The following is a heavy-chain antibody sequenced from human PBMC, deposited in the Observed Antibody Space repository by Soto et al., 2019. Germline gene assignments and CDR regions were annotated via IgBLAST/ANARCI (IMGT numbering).Heavy chain of an antibody. V-gene: IGHV3-30-3*01. D-gene: IGHD2-2*02. CDR2: ISYDGSNK. Sequence: QVQLVESGGGVVQPGRSLRLSCAASGFTFSSYAMHWVRQAPGKGLEWVAVISYDGSNKYYADSVKGRFTISRDNSKKTLYLQMNSLRAEDTAVYYCARGSSVYCSSTSCYTGDYWGQGTLVTVSS. J-gene: IGHJ4*02. CDR1: GFTFSSYA. CDR3: ARGSSVYCSSTSCYTGDY.